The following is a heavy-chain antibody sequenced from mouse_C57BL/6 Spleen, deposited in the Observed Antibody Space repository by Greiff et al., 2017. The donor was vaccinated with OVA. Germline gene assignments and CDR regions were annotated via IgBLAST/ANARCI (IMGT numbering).Heavy chain of an antibody. D-gene: IGHD2-3*01. V-gene: IGHV1-69*01. Sequence: VQLQQPGAELVMPGASVKLSCKASGYTFTSYWMHWVKQRPGQGLEWIGEIDPSDSYTNYNQKFKGKSTFTVDKSSSTAYMQLSSLTSEDSAVYYCARDIYDRDYWGQGTTLTVSS. CDR3: ARDIYDRDY. CDR2: IDPSDSYT. CDR1: GYTFTSYW. J-gene: IGHJ2*01.